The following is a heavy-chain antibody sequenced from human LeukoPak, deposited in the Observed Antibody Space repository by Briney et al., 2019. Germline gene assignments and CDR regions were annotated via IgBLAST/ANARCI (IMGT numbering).Heavy chain of an antibody. CDR1: GGSFSTYY. D-gene: IGHD3-16*02. J-gene: IGHJ4*02. CDR3: ARAVISFGGVIATGFDS. CDR2: MYYSGST. V-gene: IGHV4-59*01. Sequence: SETLSLTCTVSGGSFSTYYWSWIRQPPGKGLEWIAYMYYSGSTAYNPSLESRVTLSVDTSKNQFSLKLSSVTAADTAVYYCARAVISFGGVIATGFDSWGQGTLVTLSS.